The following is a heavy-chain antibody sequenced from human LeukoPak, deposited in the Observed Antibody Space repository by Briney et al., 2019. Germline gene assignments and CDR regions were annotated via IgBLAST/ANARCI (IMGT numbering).Heavy chain of an antibody. CDR2: IYYSGST. V-gene: IGHV4-61*01. CDR1: GGSISSGSYY. D-gene: IGHD6-6*01. J-gene: IGHJ4*02. Sequence: SETLSLTCTVSGGSISSGSYYWSWIRQPPGKGLEWIGYIYYSGSTNYNPSLKSRVTISVDTSKNQFSLKLSSVTAEDTAVYYCARDIPEEALDYWGQGTLVTVSS. CDR3: ARDIPEEALDY.